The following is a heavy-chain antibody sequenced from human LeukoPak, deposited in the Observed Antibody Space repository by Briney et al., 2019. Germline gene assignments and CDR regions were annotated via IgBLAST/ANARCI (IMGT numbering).Heavy chain of an antibody. V-gene: IGHV4-59*08. CDR2: IYYSGST. J-gene: IGHJ4*02. CDR3: ARHRYSSSWYV. CDR1: GGSISSYY. D-gene: IGHD6-13*01. Sequence: SETLSLTCTVSGGSISSYYWSWIRQPPGKGLEWIGYIYYSGSTNYNPSLKSRVTISVDTSKNQFSLKLSSVTAADTAVYYCARHRYSSSWYVWGQGTLVTVSS.